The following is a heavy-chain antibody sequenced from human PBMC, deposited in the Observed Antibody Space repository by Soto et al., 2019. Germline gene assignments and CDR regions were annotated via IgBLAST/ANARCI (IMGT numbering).Heavy chain of an antibody. CDR2: IIPTFGTA. V-gene: IGHV1-69*06. J-gene: IGHJ6*02. D-gene: IGHD5-18*01. Sequence: ASVKVSCKASGGTFSSYAISWVRQAPGQGLEWMGGIIPTFGTANYAQKFQGRVTITADKSTSTAYMELSSLRSEDTAVYYCARGIQLWLLGSYYYYGMDVWGQGTTVTVSS. CDR3: ARGIQLWLLGSYYYYGMDV. CDR1: GGTFSSYA.